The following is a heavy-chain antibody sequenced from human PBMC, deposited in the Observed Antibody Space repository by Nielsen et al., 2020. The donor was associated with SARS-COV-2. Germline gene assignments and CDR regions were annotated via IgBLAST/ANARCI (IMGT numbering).Heavy chain of an antibody. Sequence: SETLSLTCTVSGGSISSYYWSWIRQPPGKRLEWIGYIYYSGSTYYNPSLKSRVTISVDTSKNQFSLKLSSVTAADTAVYYCARDSVVRGVIIHEYFDYWGQGTLVTSPQ. D-gene: IGHD3-10*01. J-gene: IGHJ4*02. CDR2: IYYSGST. CDR1: GGSISSYY. V-gene: IGHV4-59*12. CDR3: ARDSVVRGVIIHEYFDY.